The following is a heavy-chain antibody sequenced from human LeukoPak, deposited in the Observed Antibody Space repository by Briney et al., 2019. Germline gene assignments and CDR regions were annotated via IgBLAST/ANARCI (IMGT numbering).Heavy chain of an antibody. CDR1: GFTFSTSS. D-gene: IGHD2-8*01. CDR2: ISRWGDYT. CDR3: TRRYCTDGVCPFDI. V-gene: IGHV3-21*01. J-gene: IGHJ3*02. Sequence: GGSLRLSCAASGFTFSTSSMTWVRQAPGEGLEWVSSISRWGDYTYYADSVKGRFTMSRDNAKNSLYLQMNSLRAEDTAVYYCTRRYCTDGVCPFDIWGQGTMVTVSS.